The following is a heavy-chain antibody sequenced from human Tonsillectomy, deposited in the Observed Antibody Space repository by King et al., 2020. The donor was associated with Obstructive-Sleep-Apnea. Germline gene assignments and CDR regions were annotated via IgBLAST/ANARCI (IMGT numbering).Heavy chain of an antibody. J-gene: IGHJ4*02. CDR1: GFTFSSYS. D-gene: IGHD4-23*01. V-gene: IGHV3-21*01. CDR2: ISMSSSFI. CDR3: ARDLIADYGGLHYYFDY. Sequence: VQLVESGGGLVKPGGSLRLSCAASGFTFSSYSMNWVRQAPGKGLEWVSSISMSSSFIYYADSVKGRFTLSRDNAKNSLYLQMNSLRAEDTAVYYFARDLIADYGGLHYYFDYWGQGTLVTVSS.